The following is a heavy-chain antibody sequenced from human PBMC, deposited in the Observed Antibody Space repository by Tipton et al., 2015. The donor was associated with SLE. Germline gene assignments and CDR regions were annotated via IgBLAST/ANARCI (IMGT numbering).Heavy chain of an antibody. V-gene: IGHV4-34*01. J-gene: IGHJ4*02. Sequence: TLSLTCAVYGGSFSGYYWSWIRQPPGKGLEWIGEITHSGSTNYNPSLKSRVTISVDTSKNQFSLKLSSVTAADTAVYYCARGQPGSCAIDYWGQGTLVTVSS. CDR2: ITHSGST. CDR3: ARGQPGSCAIDY. D-gene: IGHD1-26*01. CDR1: GGSFSGYY.